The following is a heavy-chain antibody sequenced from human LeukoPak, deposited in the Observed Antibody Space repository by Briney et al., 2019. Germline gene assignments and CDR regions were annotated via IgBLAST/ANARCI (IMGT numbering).Heavy chain of an antibody. V-gene: IGHV1-18*04. J-gene: IGHJ4*02. CDR3: ATYYSGTGSFTTQFDH. Sequence: ASVTVSCKTPSSTFSTYGITWVRQAPGQGLEWMGWINTHKGNTYYAREFQDRVSMTTDASTTTAYMELRSLRSDDTAIYYCATYYSGTGSFTTQFDHWGQGTLVTVSS. CDR1: SSTFSTYG. D-gene: IGHD3-10*01. CDR2: INTHKGNT.